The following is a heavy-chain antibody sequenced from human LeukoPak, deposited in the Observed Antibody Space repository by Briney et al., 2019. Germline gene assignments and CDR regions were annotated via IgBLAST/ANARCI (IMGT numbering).Heavy chain of an antibody. J-gene: IGHJ5*02. Sequence: ASVKVSCKASGYTFISYGISWVRQAPGQGLEWMGWINSYNGNTNYAQKLQGRVTMTTDTSTSTAYMELRSLRSDDTAVYYCARAQFGGWFDLWGQGTLVTVSS. V-gene: IGHV1-18*01. D-gene: IGHD3-10*01. CDR3: ARAQFGGWFDL. CDR1: GYTFISYG. CDR2: INSYNGNT.